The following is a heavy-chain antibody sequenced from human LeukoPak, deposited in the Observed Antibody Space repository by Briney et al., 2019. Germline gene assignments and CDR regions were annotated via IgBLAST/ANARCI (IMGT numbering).Heavy chain of an antibody. V-gene: IGHV3-23*01. Sequence: PGGSLRLSCAASGFTFSIYGMSWVRQAPGRGLEWVSAMSGSGGSTYYADSVKGRFTISRDNSKNTLYLQMNSLRAEDTAVYYCAKDGYYDSSAYYYVRYFDLWDRGTLVAVSS. CDR1: GFTFSIYG. J-gene: IGHJ2*01. CDR3: AKDGYYDSSAYYYVRYFDL. D-gene: IGHD3-22*01. CDR2: MSGSGGST.